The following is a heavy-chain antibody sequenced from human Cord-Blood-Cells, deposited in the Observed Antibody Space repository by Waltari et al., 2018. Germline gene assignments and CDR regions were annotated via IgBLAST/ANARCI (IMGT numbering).Heavy chain of an antibody. CDR3: ARHGIGSRSGSYGGAFDI. CDR1: GGSISSSSYY. V-gene: IGHV4-39*01. CDR2: IYYSRST. D-gene: IGHD1-26*01. J-gene: IGHJ3*02. Sequence: QLQLQESGPGLVKPSETLSLTCTVSGGSISSSSYYWGWIRQPPGKGLEWIGSIYYSRSTYYNPSLKRRVTISVDTSKNQFSLKLSSVTAADTAVYYCARHGIGSRSGSYGGAFDIWGQGTMVTVSS.